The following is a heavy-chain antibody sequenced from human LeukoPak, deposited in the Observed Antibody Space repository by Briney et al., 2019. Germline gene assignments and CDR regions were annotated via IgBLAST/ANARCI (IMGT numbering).Heavy chain of an antibody. CDR1: GGSISSYY. CDR2: IYYSGST. J-gene: IGHJ4*02. CDR3: ARQLGPATVVIG. V-gene: IGHV4-59*08. Sequence: PSETLSLTCTVSGGSISSYYWSWIRQPPGKGLEWIGYIYYSGSTNYNPSLKSRVTISVDTSKNQFSLKLSSVTAADTAVYYCARQLGPATVVIGWGQGTLVTVSS. D-gene: IGHD4-23*01.